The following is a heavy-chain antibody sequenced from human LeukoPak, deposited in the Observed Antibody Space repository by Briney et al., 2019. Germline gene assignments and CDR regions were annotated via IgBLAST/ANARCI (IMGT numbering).Heavy chain of an antibody. Sequence: AGGSLRLSCAASGFTFSSSVMHWVRQAPGKGLEWVAAISYDGRDKYFADSVKGRFTISRDNSKNTLDLQVNGLRAEDTAVYYRARETGNYYFDFWGQGTLVTVSS. V-gene: IGHV3-30*03. CDR1: GFTFSSSV. CDR2: ISYDGRDK. D-gene: IGHD1-7*01. CDR3: ARETGNYYFDF. J-gene: IGHJ4*02.